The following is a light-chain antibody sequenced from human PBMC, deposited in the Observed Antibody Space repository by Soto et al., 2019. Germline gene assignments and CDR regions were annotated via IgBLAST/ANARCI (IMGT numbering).Light chain of an antibody. Sequence: EIVLTQSPATLSLSPGERATLSCRASQTVGTFLAWYQQKPGQSPSLVIYDASKRATGIPARFSGTGSGTDFGLTISSIEPVDFAVYYCQHRTNWPRTFGQGTKLHIK. V-gene: IGKV3-11*01. J-gene: IGKJ2*01. CDR1: QTVGTF. CDR3: QHRTNWPRT. CDR2: DAS.